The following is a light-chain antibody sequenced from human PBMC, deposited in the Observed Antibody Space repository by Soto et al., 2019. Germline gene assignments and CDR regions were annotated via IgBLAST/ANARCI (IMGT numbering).Light chain of an antibody. J-gene: IGKJ4*01. CDR3: QQRSNWLRT. CDR2: DAS. V-gene: IGKV3-11*01. Sequence: EIVLTQSRATLSLSPGERATLSCRASQSVSSYLAWYQQKPGQAPRPLIYDASNRATGIPARFSGIGSGTDCTITLSSLETEDVAVYDCQQRSNWLRTFGGGTKVDIK. CDR1: QSVSSY.